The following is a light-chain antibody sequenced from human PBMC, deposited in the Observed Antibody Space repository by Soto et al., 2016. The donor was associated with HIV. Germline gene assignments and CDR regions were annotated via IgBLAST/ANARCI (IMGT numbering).Light chain of an antibody. CDR2: QAS. Sequence: DIQMTQSPSTLSASIGDKVTITCQASQSVYNWLAWYQHKEGKAPKLLVYQASALENGVPSRFSGGGSGTHFTLTINSLQPDDFATYYCQHYNSYFAGMFGQGTKVEIK. CDR1: QSVYNW. J-gene: IGKJ1*01. CDR3: QHYNSYFAGM. V-gene: IGKV1-5*03.